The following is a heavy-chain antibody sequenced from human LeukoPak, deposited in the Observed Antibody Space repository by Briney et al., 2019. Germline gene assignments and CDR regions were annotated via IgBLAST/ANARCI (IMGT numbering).Heavy chain of an antibody. CDR2: ISGSGDST. D-gene: IGHD2-21*02. J-gene: IGHJ4*02. CDR3: AKDRLLNCRGDCYIFDY. Sequence: TGGSLRLSCVASGFTLRSYVMNWVRQTPGKGLEWVSSISGSGDSTFYADSVKGRFSISRDNSKSTLYLQVNGLRTEDTAVYYCAKDRLLNCRGDCYIFDYWGQGTVVTVSS. V-gene: IGHV3-23*01. CDR1: GFTLRSYV.